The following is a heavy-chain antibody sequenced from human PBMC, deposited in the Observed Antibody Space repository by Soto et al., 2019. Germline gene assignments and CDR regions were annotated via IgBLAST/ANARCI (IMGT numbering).Heavy chain of an antibody. V-gene: IGHV3-23*01. CDR3: AKYGEQWLVLFSDY. CDR2: ISGSGGGT. J-gene: IGHJ4*02. D-gene: IGHD6-19*01. Sequence: GGSLRLSCAASGFTFSSYGMSWVRQAPGKGLEWVSTISGSGGGTYYADSVKGRFTISRDSSKNTLYLQMNSLRAEDTAVYYCAKYGEQWLVLFSDYWGQGTLVTVSS. CDR1: GFTFSSYG.